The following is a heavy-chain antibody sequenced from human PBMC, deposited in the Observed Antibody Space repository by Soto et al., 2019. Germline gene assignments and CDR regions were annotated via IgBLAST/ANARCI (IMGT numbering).Heavy chain of an antibody. J-gene: IGHJ6*02. CDR3: ARERWGGGRDMDV. CDR1: GFTFSTYW. V-gene: IGHV3-74*01. CDR2: INSDGSST. Sequence: EVQLVESGGGLVQPGGSLRLSCAASGFTFSTYWIHWVRQAPGKGLVWVSRINSDGSSTNYADSVKGRFTISRDNAKNTLFLQMNSLRAEDTAVYDCARERWGGGRDMDVWGQGTTVTVSS. D-gene: IGHD3-10*01.